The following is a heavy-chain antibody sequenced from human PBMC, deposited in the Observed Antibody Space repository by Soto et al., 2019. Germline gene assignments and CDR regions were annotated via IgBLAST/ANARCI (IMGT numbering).Heavy chain of an antibody. Sequence: QVPLVESGGGVVQPGRSLRLSCAASGFTFSSYAMHWVRQAPGKGLEWVAVISYDGSNKYYADSVKGRFTISRDNSKNTLYLQMNSLRAEDTAVYYCARDGGERNLGEFFDYWGQGTLVTVSS. D-gene: IGHD3-16*01. CDR1: GFTFSSYA. CDR2: ISYDGSNK. V-gene: IGHV3-30-3*01. J-gene: IGHJ4*02. CDR3: ARDGGERNLGEFFDY.